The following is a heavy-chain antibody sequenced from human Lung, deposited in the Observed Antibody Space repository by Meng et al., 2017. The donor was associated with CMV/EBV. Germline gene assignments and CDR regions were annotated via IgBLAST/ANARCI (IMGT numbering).Heavy chain of an antibody. CDR2: IRYDGSNK. CDR3: ASRYCSSTSCYNYFDY. V-gene: IGHV3-30*02. J-gene: IGHJ4*02. Sequence: GGSLRLXCAASGFTFSSYGMHWVRQAPGKGLEWVAFIRYDGSNKYYADSVKGRFTISRDNSKNTLYLQMNSLRAEDTAVYYCASRYCSSTSCYNYFDYWGQGTLVTVSS. D-gene: IGHD2-2*02. CDR1: GFTFSSYG.